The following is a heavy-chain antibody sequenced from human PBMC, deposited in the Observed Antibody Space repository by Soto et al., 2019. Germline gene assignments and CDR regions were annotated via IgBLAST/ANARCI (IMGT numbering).Heavy chain of an antibody. V-gene: IGHV3-66*01. D-gene: IGHD3-3*01. J-gene: IGHJ3*02. CDR1: GFTVSSNY. Sequence: EVQLVESGGGLVQPGGSLRLSCAASGFTVSSNYMSWVRQAPGKGLEWVSVIYSGGSTYYADSVKGRFTISRDNSKNTLXXXMNXXXXXXXXXXXXXXXPVLRFLEWSDAFDIWGQGXMVTVSS. CDR3: XXXPVLRFLEWSDAFDI. CDR2: IYSGGST.